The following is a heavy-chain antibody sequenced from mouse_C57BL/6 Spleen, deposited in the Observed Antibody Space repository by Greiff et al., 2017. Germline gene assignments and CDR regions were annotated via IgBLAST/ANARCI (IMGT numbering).Heavy chain of an antibody. J-gene: IGHJ3*01. CDR2: INPNNGGT. CDR3: ANWEGAY. CDR1: GYTFTDYY. D-gene: IGHD4-1*01. V-gene: IGHV1-26*01. Sequence: EVQLQQSGPELVKPGASVKISCKASGYTFTDYYMNWVKQSHGKSLEWIGDINPNNGGTSYNQKFKGKATLTVDKSSSTAYMELRSLTSEDSAVYYCANWEGAYWGQGTLVTVSA.